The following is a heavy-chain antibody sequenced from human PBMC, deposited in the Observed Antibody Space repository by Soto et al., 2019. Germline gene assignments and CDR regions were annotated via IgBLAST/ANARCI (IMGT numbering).Heavy chain of an antibody. CDR1: GGSISSYY. V-gene: IGHV4-59*01. CDR3: ARAHCTNGVCYSVNWFDP. Sequence: SETLSLTCTVSGGSISSYYWSWIRQPPGKGLEWIGYIYYSGSTNYNPSLKSRVTISVDTSKNQFSRKLSSVTAADTAVYYCARAHCTNGVCYSVNWFDPWGQGTLVTVSS. CDR2: IYYSGST. D-gene: IGHD2-8*01. J-gene: IGHJ5*02.